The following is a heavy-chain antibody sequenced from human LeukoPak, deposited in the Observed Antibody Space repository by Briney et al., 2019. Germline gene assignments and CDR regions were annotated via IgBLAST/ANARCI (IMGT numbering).Heavy chain of an antibody. CDR3: ARDLPGYSGYDYYFDY. J-gene: IGHJ4*02. D-gene: IGHD5-12*01. V-gene: IGHV4-39*07. CDR2: IYYSGST. Sequence: SETLSLTCTVSGGSISSSSYYWGWIRQPPGKGLEWIGSIYYSGSTYYSPSLKSRVTVSVDTSKNQFSLKLSSLTAADTAVYYCARDLPGYSGYDYYFDYWGQGTLVTVSS. CDR1: GGSISSSSYY.